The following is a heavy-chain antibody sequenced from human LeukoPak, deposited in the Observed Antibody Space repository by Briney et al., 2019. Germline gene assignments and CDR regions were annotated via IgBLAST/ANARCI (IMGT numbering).Heavy chain of an antibody. V-gene: IGHV1-69*04. CDR3: ARGNSGWRYDSIDY. CDR2: IIPIPGIA. Sequence: ASVKVSCKASGGTFSSYAISWVRQAPGQGLEWMGRIIPIPGIANYAQKFQGRVTITADKSTSTAYMELSSLRSEDTAVYYCARGNSGWRYDSIDYWGQGTLVTVSS. CDR1: GGTFSSYA. J-gene: IGHJ4*02. D-gene: IGHD6-19*01.